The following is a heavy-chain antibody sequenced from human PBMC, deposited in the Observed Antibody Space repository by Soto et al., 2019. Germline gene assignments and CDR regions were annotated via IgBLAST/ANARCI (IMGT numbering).Heavy chain of an antibody. CDR3: AKWGYSSSWRGRVVGYFDY. J-gene: IGHJ4*02. V-gene: IGHV3-23*01. Sequence: PGGSLRLSCAASGFTFSSYAMSWVRQAPGKGLEWVSAISGSGGSTYYADSVKGRFAISRDNSKNTLYLQMNSLRAEDTAVYYCAKWGYSSSWRGRVVGYFDYWGQGTLVTVSS. CDR1: GFTFSSYA. D-gene: IGHD6-13*01. CDR2: ISGSGGST.